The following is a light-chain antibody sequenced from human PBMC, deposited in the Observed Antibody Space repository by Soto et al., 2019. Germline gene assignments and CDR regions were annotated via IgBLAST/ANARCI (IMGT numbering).Light chain of an antibody. CDR2: DVS. CDR1: SGDVGGYNL. J-gene: IGLJ1*01. CDR3: SSHAGSNNPFV. Sequence: QSALTQPPSASGSPGQSVTISCTGTSGDVGGYNLVSWYQQHPGKAPKLMIYDVSKRPSGVPDRFSGSKSGNTASLTVSGLQADDEADYYSSSHAGSNNPFVFGTGTKLTVL. V-gene: IGLV2-8*01.